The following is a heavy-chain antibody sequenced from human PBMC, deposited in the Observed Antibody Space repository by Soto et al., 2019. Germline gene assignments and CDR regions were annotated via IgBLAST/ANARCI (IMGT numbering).Heavy chain of an antibody. CDR3: ARDRRRDSSSRGYYYYGMDV. V-gene: IGHV4-31*03. CDR2: IYYGGST. CDR1: GGSISSGGYY. J-gene: IGHJ6*02. D-gene: IGHD6-6*01. Sequence: SETLSLTCTVSGGSISSGGYYWSWIRQHPGKGLEWIGYIYYGGSTYYNPSLKSRVTISVDTSKNQFSLKLSSVTAADTAVYYCARDRRRDSSSRGYYYYGMDVWGQGTTVTVPS.